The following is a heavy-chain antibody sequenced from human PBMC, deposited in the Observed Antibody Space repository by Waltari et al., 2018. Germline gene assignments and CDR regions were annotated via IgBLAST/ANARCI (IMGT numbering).Heavy chain of an antibody. CDR2: INAGNGNT. V-gene: IGHV1-3*01. J-gene: IGHJ5*02. Sequence: YAMHWVRQAPGHRLEWMGWINAGNGNTKYSQKFQGRVTITRDTSASTAYMELSSLRSEDTAVYYCARLYYDILTGYYNVGWFDPWGQGTLVTVSS. CDR1: YA. CDR3: ARLYYDILTGYYNVGWFDP. D-gene: IGHD3-9*01.